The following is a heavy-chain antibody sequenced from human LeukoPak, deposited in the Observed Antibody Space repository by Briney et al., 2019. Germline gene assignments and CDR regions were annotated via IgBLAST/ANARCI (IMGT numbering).Heavy chain of an antibody. Sequence: GALRLSCVVSGFTFSSYWMSWVRQAPGKGLEWVANIKQDGSEKYYVDSVKGRFTISRDNAKSSLYLQMNSLRAEDTAVYFCARSPKDYYGSESYIDYWGQGTLVTVSS. D-gene: IGHD3-10*01. J-gene: IGHJ4*02. V-gene: IGHV3-7*01. CDR1: GFTFSSYW. CDR3: ARSPKDYYGSESYIDY. CDR2: IKQDGSEK.